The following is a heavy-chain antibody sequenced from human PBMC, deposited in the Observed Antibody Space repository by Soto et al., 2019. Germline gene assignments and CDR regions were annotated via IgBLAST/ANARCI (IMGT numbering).Heavy chain of an antibody. CDR2: INHSGST. Sequence: SETLSLTCAVYGGSFRGYYWSWIRKPPGKGLEWIGEINHSGSTNYNPSLKSRVTISVDTSKSQFSLKLSSVTAADTAVYYCARRRAPGWWRLFDYWGQGTLVTVSS. D-gene: IGHD2-21*02. CDR3: ARRRAPGWWRLFDY. CDR1: GGSFRGYY. J-gene: IGHJ4*02. V-gene: IGHV4-34*01.